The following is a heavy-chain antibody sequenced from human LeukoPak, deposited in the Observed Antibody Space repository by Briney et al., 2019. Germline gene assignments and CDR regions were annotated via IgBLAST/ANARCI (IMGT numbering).Heavy chain of an antibody. CDR3: ARGSYYDTLTGYYEKLFDY. CDR2: INWNGGST. CDR1: GFTFDDYG. V-gene: IGHV3-20*04. J-gene: IGHJ4*01. D-gene: IGHD3-9*01. Sequence: GGSLRLSCAASGFTFDDYGMSWVRQAPGKGLEWVSGINWNGGSTGYADSVKGRFTISRDNAKNSLYLQMNSLRAEDTALYYCARGSYYDTLTGYYEKLFDYWGQGTLVTVSS.